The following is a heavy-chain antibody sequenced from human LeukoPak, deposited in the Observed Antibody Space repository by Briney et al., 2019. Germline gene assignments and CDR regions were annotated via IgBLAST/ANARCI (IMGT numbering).Heavy chain of an antibody. J-gene: IGHJ4*02. CDR1: GGSISSYY. V-gene: IGHV4-4*07. CDR3: ARDEDDFWSGYYDY. D-gene: IGHD3-3*01. Sequence: PSETLSLTCTFSGGSISSYYWSWIRQPAGKGLEWIGRIYTSGSTNYNPSLKSRVTMSVDTSKNQFSLKLSSVTAADTAVYYCARDEDDFWSGYYDYWGQGTLDTVSS. CDR2: IYTSGST.